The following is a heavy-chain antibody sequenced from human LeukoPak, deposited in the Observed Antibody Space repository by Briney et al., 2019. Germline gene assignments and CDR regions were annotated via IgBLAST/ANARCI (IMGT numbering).Heavy chain of an antibody. D-gene: IGHD1-26*01. J-gene: IGHJ3*02. Sequence: SETLSLTCTVSGGSISSYYWSWIRQPAGKGLEWIGRIYTSGSTNYNPSLKSRVTISVDKSKNQFSLKLSSVTAADTAVYYCARDILGATTVPFDAFDIWGQGTMVTVSS. CDR3: ARDILGATTVPFDAFDI. V-gene: IGHV4-4*07. CDR2: IYTSGST. CDR1: GGSISSYY.